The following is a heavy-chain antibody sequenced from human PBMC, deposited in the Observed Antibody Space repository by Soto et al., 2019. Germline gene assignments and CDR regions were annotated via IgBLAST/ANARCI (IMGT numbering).Heavy chain of an antibody. CDR1: GGSVRAPDW. J-gene: IGHJ5*01. CDR3: ARVRQGCSANNCYFDP. Sequence: QVHLQESGPGLVAPSGTLSLTCTLSGGSVRAPDWWNWVRQSPDKGLEGIAEVHISGHSNYNPSLRSRVSVSIDSSKNQFSLNLNSVTAADTAIYYCARVRQGCSANNCYFDPWGQGTQVTISS. CDR2: VHISGHS. V-gene: IGHV4-4*02. D-gene: IGHD1-1*01.